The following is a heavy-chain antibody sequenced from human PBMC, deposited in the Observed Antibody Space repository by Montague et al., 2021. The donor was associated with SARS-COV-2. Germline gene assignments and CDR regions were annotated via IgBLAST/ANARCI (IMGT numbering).Heavy chain of an antibody. CDR1: GFAFNNFA. D-gene: IGHD1-26*01. CDR3: AKQTGAGAIVYWYFDL. J-gene: IGHJ2*01. Sequence: SLRLSCAASGFAFNNFAMTWVRQPPGKGLEWASSIFGSGAGTYYADSVKGRFTISRDNSRNTVYLQMNSLRAEDTAKYYCAKQTGAGAIVYWYFDLWGRGTVVSVSS. V-gene: IGHV3-23*01. CDR2: IFGSGAGT.